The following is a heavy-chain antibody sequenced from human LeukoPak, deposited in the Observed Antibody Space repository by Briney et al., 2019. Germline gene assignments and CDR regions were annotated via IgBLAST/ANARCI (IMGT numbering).Heavy chain of an antibody. J-gene: IGHJ6*03. CDR2: ISSSGSTI. D-gene: IGHD3-3*01. CDR1: GFTFSDYY. CDR3: AREGPHYDFWSGYQEYYYYMDV. V-gene: IGHV3-11*04. Sequence: GGSLRLSCAASGFTFSDYYMSWIRQAPGKGLEWVSYISSSGSTIYYADSVKGRLTISRDNAKNSLYLQMNSLRAEDTAVYYCAREGPHYDFWSGYQEYYYYMDVWGKGTTVTVSS.